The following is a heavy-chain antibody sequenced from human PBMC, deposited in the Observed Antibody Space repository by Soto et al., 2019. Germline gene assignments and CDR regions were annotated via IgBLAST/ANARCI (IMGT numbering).Heavy chain of an antibody. Sequence: SETLSLTCTVSGDSITSYYWSWIRQPPGKGLEWLGYIYYTGSTTYNPSLKSRVTISLDTSKNQFSLKLNSVTAADTAVYCCARHAFGSGFYYGMGVWGQGTTVTVSS. V-gene: IGHV4-59*08. CDR2: IYYTGST. D-gene: IGHD3-10*01. CDR3: ARHAFGSGFYYGMGV. J-gene: IGHJ6*02. CDR1: GDSITSYY.